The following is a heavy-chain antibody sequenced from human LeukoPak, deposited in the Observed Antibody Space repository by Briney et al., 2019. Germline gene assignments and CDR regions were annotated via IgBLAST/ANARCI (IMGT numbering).Heavy chain of an antibody. V-gene: IGHV1-69*01. CDR1: GGTFSSYA. J-gene: IGHJ3*02. CDR2: IIPIFGTA. D-gene: IGHD3-9*01. Sequence: SVKVSRKASGGTFSSYAISWVRQAPGQGLEWMGGIIPIFGTANYAQKFQGRVTITADESTSTAYMELSSLRSEDTAVYYCARGLRYFDWPHLETTKEAFDAFDIWGQGTMVTVSS. CDR3: ARGLRYFDWPHLETTKEAFDAFDI.